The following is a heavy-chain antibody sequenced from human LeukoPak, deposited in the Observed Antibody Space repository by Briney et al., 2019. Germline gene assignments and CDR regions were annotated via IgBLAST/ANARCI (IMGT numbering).Heavy chain of an antibody. Sequence: EASVKVSCKASGFTFTAYHMHWVRQAPGQGLEWMGWINPNSGGTNYAQKFQGRVTMTRDTSISTAYMELSGLRSDDTAVYYCAKDLQWELPRGDALDIWGQGTMVTVSS. V-gene: IGHV1-2*02. CDR1: GFTFTAYH. CDR2: INPNSGGT. CDR3: AKDLQWELPRGDALDI. J-gene: IGHJ3*02. D-gene: IGHD1-26*01.